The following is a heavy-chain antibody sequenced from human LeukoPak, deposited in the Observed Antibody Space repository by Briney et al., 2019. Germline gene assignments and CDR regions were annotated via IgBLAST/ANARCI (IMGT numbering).Heavy chain of an antibody. D-gene: IGHD3-3*01. J-gene: IGHJ5*02. CDR3: ARGPRITIFGADPSAFDP. CDR1: GYTFTSYD. CDR2: MNPNSGNT. Sequence: ASVKVSCKASGYTFTSYDINWVRQATGQGLEWMGWMNPNSGNTGYAQKFQGRVTITRNTSISTAYMDLSSLRSEDTAVYYCARGPRITIFGADPSAFDPWGQGTLVTVSS. V-gene: IGHV1-8*01.